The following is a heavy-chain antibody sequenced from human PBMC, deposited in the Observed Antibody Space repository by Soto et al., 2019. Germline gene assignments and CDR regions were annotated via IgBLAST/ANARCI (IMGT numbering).Heavy chain of an antibody. V-gene: IGHV1-3*01. CDR1: GYTFTCYA. Sequence: GASVKVSCKASGYTFTCYAMHWVRQAPGQRLEWMGWINAGNGNTKYSQKFQGRVTITRDTSASTVYMEVSSLRSEDTAVYYCARVPSSMESQNYCGYYHGMDVWGQGTTVTVSS. J-gene: IGHJ6*02. D-gene: IGHD3-10*01. CDR3: ARVPSSMESQNYCGYYHGMDV. CDR2: INAGNGNT.